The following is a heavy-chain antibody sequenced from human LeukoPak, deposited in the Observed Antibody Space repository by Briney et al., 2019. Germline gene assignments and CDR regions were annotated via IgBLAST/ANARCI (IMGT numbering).Heavy chain of an antibody. Sequence: ASVKVSCKASGYTFSSYAMHWVRQAPGQGLEWMGWINPNSGGTNYAQKFQGRVTMTRDTSISTAYMELSRLRSDDTAVYFCARRCDTSSYYTYYFDYWGQGTLVTVSS. D-gene: IGHD3-22*01. CDR3: ARRCDTSSYYTYYFDY. J-gene: IGHJ4*02. CDR1: GYTFSSYA. CDR2: INPNSGGT. V-gene: IGHV1-2*02.